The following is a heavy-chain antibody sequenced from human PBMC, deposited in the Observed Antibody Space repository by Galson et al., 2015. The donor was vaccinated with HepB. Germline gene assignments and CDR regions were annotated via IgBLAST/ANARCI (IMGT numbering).Heavy chain of an antibody. CDR3: TTGGSGSYEGVDY. CDR1: GFSFSHAW. D-gene: IGHD3-10*01. CDR2: ISSKPDGGTT. Sequence: SLRLSCAASGFSFSHAWMSWVRQAPGKGLEWVGRISSKPDGGTTDYAAPVKGRFSISRDDSKNTVYLQMNSLKNEETAVYYCTTGGSGSYEGVDYWGQGTLVTGSS. J-gene: IGHJ4*02. V-gene: IGHV3-15*01.